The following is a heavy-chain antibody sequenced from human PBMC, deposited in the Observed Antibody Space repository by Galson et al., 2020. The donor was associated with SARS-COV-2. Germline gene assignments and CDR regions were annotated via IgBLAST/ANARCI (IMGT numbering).Heavy chain of an antibody. CDR3: ARGRGGSYFAAFDS. CDR1: GFTFSSYA. D-gene: IGHD1-26*01. CDR2: ISYDGSNK. Sequence: GGSLRLSCAASGFTFSSYAMHWVRQAPGKGLEWVAVISYDGSNKYYADSVKGRFTISRDNSKNTLYLQMNSLRAEDTAVYYCARGRGGSYFAAFDSWGQGTIVTVSS. V-gene: IGHV3-30*04. J-gene: IGHJ3*02.